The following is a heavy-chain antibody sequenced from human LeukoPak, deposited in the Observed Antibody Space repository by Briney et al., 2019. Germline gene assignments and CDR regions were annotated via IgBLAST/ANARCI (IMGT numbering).Heavy chain of an antibody. CDR2: INPSGGST. D-gene: IGHD3-10*01. CDR3: ARDLDTMVRGAGPNFDY. Sequence: ASVKVSCKASGYTFTSYYMHWVRQAPGQGLEWVGIINPSGGSTSYAQKFQGRVTMTRDTSTSTVYMELSSLRSEDTAVYYCARDLDTMVRGAGPNFDYWGQGTLVTVSS. V-gene: IGHV1-46*01. J-gene: IGHJ4*02. CDR1: GYTFTSYY.